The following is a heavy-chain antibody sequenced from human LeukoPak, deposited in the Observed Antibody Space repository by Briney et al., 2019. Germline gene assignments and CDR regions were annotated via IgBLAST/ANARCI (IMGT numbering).Heavy chain of an antibody. CDR2: IYYSGST. CDR3: AREIFGVARKDAFDI. Sequence: PSETLCLTCTVSGGSISSGDYYWSWIRQPPGKGLEWIGYIYYSGSTYYNPSLKSRVTISVDTSKNQFSLKLSSVTAADTAVYYCAREIFGVARKDAFDIWGQGTMVTVSS. V-gene: IGHV4-30-4*08. CDR1: GGSISSGDYY. D-gene: IGHD3-3*01. J-gene: IGHJ3*02.